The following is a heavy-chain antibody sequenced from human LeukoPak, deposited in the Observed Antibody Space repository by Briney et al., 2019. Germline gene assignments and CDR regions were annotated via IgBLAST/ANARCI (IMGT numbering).Heavy chain of an antibody. CDR3: ARGRGYCSSTSCVFDY. J-gene: IGHJ4*02. V-gene: IGHV3-21*01. Sequence: GGSLRLSCAAAGFTFSSYSTNWVRQAPGKGLEWVSSISSSSYIYYADSVKGRFTISRDNAKNSLYLQMNSLRAEDTAVYYCARGRGYCSSTSCVFDYWGQGTLVTVSS. D-gene: IGHD2-2*01. CDR1: GFTFSSYS. CDR2: ISSSSYI.